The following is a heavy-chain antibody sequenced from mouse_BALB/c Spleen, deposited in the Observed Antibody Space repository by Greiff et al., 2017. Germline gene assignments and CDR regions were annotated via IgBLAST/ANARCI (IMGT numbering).Heavy chain of an antibody. V-gene: IGHV1-15*01. CDR3: TCSRVVTPYYAMDY. D-gene: IGHD1-1*01. CDR1: GYTFTDYE. CDR2: IHPGSGGT. Sequence: QVHVKQSGAELVRPGASVKLSCKASGYTFTDYEMHWVKQTPVHGLEWIGAIHPGSGGTAYNQKFKGKATLTADKSSSTAYMELSSLTSEDSAVYSYTCSRVVTPYYAMDYWGQGTSVTVSS. J-gene: IGHJ4*01.